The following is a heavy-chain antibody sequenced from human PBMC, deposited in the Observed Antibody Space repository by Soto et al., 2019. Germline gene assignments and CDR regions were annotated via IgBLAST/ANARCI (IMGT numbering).Heavy chain of an antibody. V-gene: IGHV3-30*18. D-gene: IGHD2-21*01. CDR3: GKAYSPLAAPQSFDVAV. CDR1: GFSVTRDG. CDR2: ISYDGRSL. J-gene: IGHJ6*02. Sequence: GSLRLSCSSSGFSVTRDGMHWVRQAPGNWLEWVAVISYDGRSLHYVCSVRGLVTIARDNPQSPLYLQMNSLNPEDTAVYYCGKAYSPLAAPQSFDVAVWGQGTTVPV.